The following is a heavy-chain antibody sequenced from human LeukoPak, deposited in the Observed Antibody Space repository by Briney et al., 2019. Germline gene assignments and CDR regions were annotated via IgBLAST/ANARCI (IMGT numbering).Heavy chain of an antibody. V-gene: IGHV3-33*01. CDR3: VRYCNGGSCYRDAFDI. CDR2: IWYDGNNK. D-gene: IGHD2-15*01. CDR1: GFTFGSYG. Sequence: GGSLRLSCAASGFTFGSYGMYWVRQAPGKGLEWVALIWYDGNNKYYADSVKGRFTISRDNSKNTLYLQMNSLRAEDTAVYYCVRYCNGGSCYRDAFDIWGQGTMVTVSS. J-gene: IGHJ3*02.